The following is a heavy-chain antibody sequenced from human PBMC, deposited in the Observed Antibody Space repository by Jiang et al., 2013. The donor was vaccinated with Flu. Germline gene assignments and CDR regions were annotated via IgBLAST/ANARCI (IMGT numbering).Heavy chain of an antibody. D-gene: IGHD6-19*01. CDR3: AKDLSIAVAGGGYYYYYYGMDV. V-gene: IGHV3-23*01. CDR1: SSYA. Sequence: SSYAMSWVRQAPGKGLEWVSAISGSGGSTYYADSVKGRFTISRDNSKNTLYLQMNSLRAEDTAVYYCAKDLSIAVAGGGYYYYYYGMDVWGQGTTVTVSS. CDR2: ISGSGGST. J-gene: IGHJ6*02.